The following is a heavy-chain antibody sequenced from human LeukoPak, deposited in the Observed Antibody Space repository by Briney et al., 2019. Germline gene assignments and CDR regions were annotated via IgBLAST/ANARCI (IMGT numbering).Heavy chain of an antibody. CDR3: AKDLDHSSGAQVLDDY. V-gene: IGHV3-23*01. D-gene: IGHD6-19*01. CDR1: GFTFSSYA. J-gene: IGHJ4*02. Sequence: GGSLRLSCAASGFTFSSYAMSWVRQAPGKGLEWVSAISGSGGSTYYADSVKGRFTISRDNSKNTLYLQMNSLRAEDTAVYYCAKDLDHSSGAQVLDDYWGQGTLATVSS. CDR2: ISGSGGST.